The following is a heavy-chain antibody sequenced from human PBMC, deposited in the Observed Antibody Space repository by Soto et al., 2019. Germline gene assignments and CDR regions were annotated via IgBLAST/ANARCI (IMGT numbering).Heavy chain of an antibody. Sequence: SQTLSLTCAISGDGVSSNSAAWNWIRQSPSRGLEWLGRTYYRSKWYNDYAVSVKSRITINPDTSKNQFSLQLNSVTPEDTAVYYCARDSGGIAVAGNNWFDPWGQGTLVTVSS. D-gene: IGHD6-19*01. CDR1: GDGVSSNSAA. CDR2: TYYRSKWYN. CDR3: ARDSGGIAVAGNNWFDP. J-gene: IGHJ5*02. V-gene: IGHV6-1*01.